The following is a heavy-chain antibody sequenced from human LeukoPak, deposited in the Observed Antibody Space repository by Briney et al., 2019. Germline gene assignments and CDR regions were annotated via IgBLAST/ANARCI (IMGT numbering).Heavy chain of an antibody. Sequence: SETLSLTCTVSGDSMIDNNFYWGWTRQSPQKGLEWIASIYYNGRSLYDPSLRSRVTISLDAPKNQIFLKLSSVTAADTAVYYCTKDSFGAVRDSWGRGILVTVSS. CDR3: TKDSFGAVRDS. V-gene: IGHV4-39*07. J-gene: IGHJ5*02. D-gene: IGHD1-26*01. CDR2: IYYNGRS. CDR1: GDSMIDNNFY.